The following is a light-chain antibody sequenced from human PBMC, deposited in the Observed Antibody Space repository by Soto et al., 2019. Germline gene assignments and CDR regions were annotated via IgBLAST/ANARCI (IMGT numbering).Light chain of an antibody. CDR3: ATWDDSLNGVV. V-gene: IGLV1-44*01. Sequence: QAVVTQPPSASGTPGQRVTISCSGTSSNIGSHVINWYQQLPGTAPKLLIQSNYQRPSGVPDRFSGSKSGTSASLAISGLQSEDEADYYCATWDDSLNGVVFGGGTKVTVL. J-gene: IGLJ3*02. CDR2: SNY. CDR1: SSNIGSHV.